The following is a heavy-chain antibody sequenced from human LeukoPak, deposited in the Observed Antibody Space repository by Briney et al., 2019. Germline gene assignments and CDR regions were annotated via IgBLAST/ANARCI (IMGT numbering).Heavy chain of an antibody. D-gene: IGHD3-22*01. V-gene: IGHV3-23*01. J-gene: IGHJ4*02. Sequence: GSLRLSCAASGFTFSNYAMSWVRQAPGKGLEWVSTVSGDGDSTYYADSVKGRFTISRDNSRNTVYLQMNSLRAEDTAIYYCAKEHGYDASASFDYWGQGALVTVSS. CDR3: AKEHGYDASASFDY. CDR2: VSGDGDST. CDR1: GFTFSNYA.